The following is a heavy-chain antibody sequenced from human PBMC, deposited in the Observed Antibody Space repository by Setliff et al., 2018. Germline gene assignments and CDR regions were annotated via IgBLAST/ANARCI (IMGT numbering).Heavy chain of an antibody. J-gene: IGHJ4*02. CDR2: VSGGGDYT. Sequence: GGSLRLSCEASGFIFKNHALTWVRQVPGKGLEWVSAVSGGGDYTYYADSVKGRFTVSRDNAKNTLSLQMNSLRAEDTAVYYCVRAPRSLPRPLDYWGQGTLVTVSS. CDR3: VRAPRSLPRPLDY. D-gene: IGHD1-1*01. V-gene: IGHV3-23*01. CDR1: GFIFKNHA.